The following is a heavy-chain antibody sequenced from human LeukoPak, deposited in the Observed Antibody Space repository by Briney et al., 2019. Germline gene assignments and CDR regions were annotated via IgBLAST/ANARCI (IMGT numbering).Heavy chain of an antibody. CDR2: IKQGGSEK. V-gene: IGHV3-7*01. Sequence: GGSLRPSCAVAGISVSYYWMTWVRQAPGKGLEGVANIKQGGSEKNYVDFVKGRFTISRDNAENSLLLQMNSLRSEDAAVYYCAREGQGGIAAAGTRIEGDYWGQGTLVAVSS. J-gene: IGHJ4*02. CDR3: AREGQGGIAAAGTRIEGDY. CDR1: GISVSYYW. D-gene: IGHD6-13*01.